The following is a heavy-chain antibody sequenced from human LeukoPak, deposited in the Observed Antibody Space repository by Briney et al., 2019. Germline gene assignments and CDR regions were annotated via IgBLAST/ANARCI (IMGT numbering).Heavy chain of an antibody. CDR3: ARDSPTNYYDAG. CDR1: GYTFTDYY. V-gene: IGHV1-2*02. CDR2: INPNSGGT. D-gene: IGHD3-22*01. J-gene: IGHJ4*02. Sequence: ASVKVSCKASGYTFTDYYRHWVRQAPGQGLEWMGWINPNSGGTNYAQKFQGRVTMTRDTSISTAYMELSRLRSDDTAVYYCARDSPTNYYDAGWGQGTLVTVSS.